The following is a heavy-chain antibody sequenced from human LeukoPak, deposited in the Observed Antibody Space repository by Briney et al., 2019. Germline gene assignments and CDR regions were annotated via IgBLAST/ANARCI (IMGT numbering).Heavy chain of an antibody. J-gene: IGHJ4*02. V-gene: IGHV4-39*02. Sequence: PSETLSLTCTVSGGSISSSSYYWGRIRQPPGKGLEWIGSIYNNGSTYYNPSLKSRVTISLDTSNHHFSLKLSSVTAADTAVYYCAREEVLSVGEGHSCYFRAYYFDCWGQGTLVTVSS. D-gene: IGHD2/OR15-2a*01. CDR2: IYNNGST. CDR3: AREEVLSVGEGHSCYFRAYYFDC. CDR1: GGSISSSSYY.